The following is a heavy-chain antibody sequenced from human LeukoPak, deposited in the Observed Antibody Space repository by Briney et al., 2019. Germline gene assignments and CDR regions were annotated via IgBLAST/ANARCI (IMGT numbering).Heavy chain of an antibody. V-gene: IGHV3-9*01. J-gene: IGHJ4*02. CDR2: ISWNSGSI. D-gene: IGHD3-22*01. CDR1: GFTFDDYA. Sequence: GGSLRLSCAASGFTFDDYAMHWVRQAPGKGLEWVSGISWNSGSIGYADSVKGRFTISRDNSKNTLYLQMNSLRAEDTAVYYCAKGGIVVVTQYYFDYWGQGTLVTVSS. CDR3: AKGGIVVVTQYYFDY.